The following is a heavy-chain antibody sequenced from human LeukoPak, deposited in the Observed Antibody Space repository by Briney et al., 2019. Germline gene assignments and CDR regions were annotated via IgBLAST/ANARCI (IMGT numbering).Heavy chain of an antibody. Sequence: SETLSLTCAVYGGSFSGYYWSWIRQPPGKGLEWIGEINHSGSTNYNPSLKSRVTISVDTSKNQFSLKLSSVTAADTAVYYCARKRYDILTGRGWFDPWGQGTLVTVSS. CDR1: GGSFSGYY. V-gene: IGHV4-34*01. J-gene: IGHJ5*02. CDR3: ARKRYDILTGRGWFDP. CDR2: INHSGST. D-gene: IGHD3-9*01.